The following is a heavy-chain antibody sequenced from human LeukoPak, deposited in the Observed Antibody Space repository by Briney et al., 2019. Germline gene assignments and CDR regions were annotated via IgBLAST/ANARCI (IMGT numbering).Heavy chain of an antibody. CDR2: IAYDGSRA. J-gene: IGHJ4*02. Sequence: GRSLRLSCAGSGFTSGGYGMHWFRQTPGKGLEWVAVIAYDGSRAFYAGSVKGRFTISRDNSKNTMSVQMDDLRAEDTAVYYCTRYNNDHFDYWGQGTLVTVSS. CDR1: GFTSGGYG. V-gene: IGHV3-33*01. D-gene: IGHD1-14*01. CDR3: TRYNNDHFDY.